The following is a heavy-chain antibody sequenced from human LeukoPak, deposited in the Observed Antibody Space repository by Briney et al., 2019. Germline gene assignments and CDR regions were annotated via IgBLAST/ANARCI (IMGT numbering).Heavy chain of an antibody. V-gene: IGHV1-69*04. CDR2: IIPILGVA. CDR1: GGTFSSYA. D-gene: IGHD5-18*01. J-gene: IGHJ4*02. Sequence: SVKVSCKASGGTFSSYAISWVRQAPGQGLELMGRIIPILGVANYAQKFQVRVTITADKSTSTAYMELSSLRSEDTAVYYCARVEAPGYSYGQYYFDYWGQGTLVTVSS. CDR3: ARVEAPGYSYGQYYFDY.